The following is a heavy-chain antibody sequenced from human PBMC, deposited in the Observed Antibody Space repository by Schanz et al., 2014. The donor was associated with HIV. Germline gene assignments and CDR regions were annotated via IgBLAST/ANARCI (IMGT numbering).Heavy chain of an antibody. CDR3: VRGPGYNMHLDY. D-gene: IGHD1-20*01. J-gene: IGHJ4*02. V-gene: IGHV3-74*03. Sequence: EVQLLESGGGLVQPGGSLRLSCAASGFTFSSYWMHWVRQVPGKGLVWVSRINSEGSSTTYEYADSVKGRFTISRDNVRNTLYLQMNSLRAEDTGVYYCVRGPGYNMHLDYWGQGTLVTVCS. CDR1: GFTFSSYW. CDR2: INSEGSST.